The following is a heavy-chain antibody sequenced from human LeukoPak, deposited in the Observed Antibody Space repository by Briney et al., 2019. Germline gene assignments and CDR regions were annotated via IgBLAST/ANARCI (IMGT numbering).Heavy chain of an antibody. Sequence: ASVKVSCKASGYTFTGYYMHWVRQAPGQGLEWMGWINPKSGVTKYAQKFQGRVTMTRDTSISTAYMELSRLRSDDAAVYYCARGGDYYDSSGYPDDAFDIWGQGTMVIASS. V-gene: IGHV1-2*02. D-gene: IGHD3-22*01. CDR3: ARGGDYYDSSGYPDDAFDI. J-gene: IGHJ3*02. CDR1: GYTFTGYY. CDR2: INPKSGVT.